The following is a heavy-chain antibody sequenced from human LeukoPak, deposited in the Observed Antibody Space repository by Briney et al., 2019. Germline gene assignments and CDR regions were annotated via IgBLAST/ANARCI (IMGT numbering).Heavy chain of an antibody. CDR1: GGTFSSYA. CDR3: ARVTLPQSITMIVVVYDAFDI. CDR2: IIPIFGTA. D-gene: IGHD3-22*01. V-gene: IGHV1-69*13. J-gene: IGHJ3*02. Sequence: ASVKASCKASGGTFSSYAISWVRQAPGQGLEWMGGIIPIFGTANYAQKFQRRVTITADESTSTAYMELSSLRSEDTAVYYCARVTLPQSITMIVVVYDAFDIWGQGTMVTVSS.